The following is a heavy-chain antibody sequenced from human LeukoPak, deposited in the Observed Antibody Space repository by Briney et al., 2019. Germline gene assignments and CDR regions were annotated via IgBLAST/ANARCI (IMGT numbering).Heavy chain of an antibody. CDR1: GFTFSTYW. CDR2: IKEDGSMK. CDR3: VRDRGSRAGSDY. V-gene: IGHV3-7*01. D-gene: IGHD3-10*01. J-gene: IGHJ4*02. Sequence: TGGSLRLSCAASGFTFSTYWMGWVRLAPGKGLEWVAFIKEDGSMKYYVDSVKGRFTISRDNAQNSLNLQMNNLRVEDTAVYYCVRDRGSRAGSDYWGQGTRVTVSS.